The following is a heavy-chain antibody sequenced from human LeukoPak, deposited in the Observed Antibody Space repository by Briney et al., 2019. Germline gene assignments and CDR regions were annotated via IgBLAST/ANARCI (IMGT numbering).Heavy chain of an antibody. CDR3: ASIAAAGRAY. V-gene: IGHV4-39*07. J-gene: IGHJ4*02. CDR1: GGSNSSSSYY. D-gene: IGHD6-13*01. Sequence: SETLSLTCTVSGGSNSSSSYYWGGTRQPPGKGLEWIGSIYYSGSTYYNPSLKSRVTISVDTSKNQFSLKLSSVTAADTAVYYCASIAAAGRAYWGQGTLVTVSS. CDR2: IYYSGST.